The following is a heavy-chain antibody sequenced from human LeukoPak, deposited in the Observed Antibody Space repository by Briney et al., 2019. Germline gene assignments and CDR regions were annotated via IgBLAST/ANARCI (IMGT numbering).Heavy chain of an antibody. CDR2: ISGSGGDT. CDR1: GFTFRSYA. D-gene: IGHD6-19*01. CDR3: AKTIAGYSSGRYPGWPIDY. V-gene: IGHV3-23*01. Sequence: GSLRLSCAASGFTFRSYAIYWVRQAPGKGLEWVSGISGSGGDTYFADSVKGRFTISRDNSKNTVFLQMDSLRAEDTAVYYCAKTIAGYSSGRYPGWPIDYWGQGTLVTVSS. J-gene: IGHJ4*02.